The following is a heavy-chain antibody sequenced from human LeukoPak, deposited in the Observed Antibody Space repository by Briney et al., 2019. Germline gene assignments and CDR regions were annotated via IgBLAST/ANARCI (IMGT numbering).Heavy chain of an antibody. V-gene: IGHV4-61*02. CDR3: ARRRGVWGIVGAPFDY. CDR2: IYTSGST. CDR1: GGSISSGSYY. J-gene: IGHJ4*02. D-gene: IGHD1-26*01. Sequence: PSETLSLTCTVSGGSISSGSYYWSWIRQPAGKGLEWIGRIYTSGSTNYNPSLKSRVTISVDTSKNQFSLKLSSVTAADTAVYYCARRRGVWGIVGAPFDYWGQGTLVTVSS.